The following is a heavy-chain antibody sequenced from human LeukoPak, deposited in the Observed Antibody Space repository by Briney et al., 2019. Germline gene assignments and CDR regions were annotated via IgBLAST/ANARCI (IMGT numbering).Heavy chain of an antibody. J-gene: IGHJ4*02. CDR1: GFTFSSYW. CDR3: ATDRGWRTSGYYLYYFEY. CDR2: IKHDGSEK. Sequence: GGSLRLSCAASGFTFSSYWMSWVRQAPGKGLEGVASIKHDGSEKYYVDSVRGRFTISRDNTMNSLYLQMSSLRAEDTAVYYCATDRGWRTSGYYLYYFEYWGQGTLVTYSS. V-gene: IGHV3-7*01. D-gene: IGHD3-3*01.